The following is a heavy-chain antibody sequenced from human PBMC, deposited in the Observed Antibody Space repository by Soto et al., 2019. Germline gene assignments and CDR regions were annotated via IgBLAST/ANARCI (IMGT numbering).Heavy chain of an antibody. CDR1: SAPVSSTTYT. V-gene: IGHV4-39*01. Sequence: SETLSLTCTVSSAPVSSTTYTWGWIRQPPGKGLEWVASVYYGGRSYYNPSLNSRVTISVDTSKNQFSLKMTSVTAADTAVYYCARGPSAMMIVGTKHFDYWGQGTLVTVSS. CDR2: VYYGGRS. D-gene: IGHD1-26*01. J-gene: IGHJ4*02. CDR3: ARGPSAMMIVGTKHFDY.